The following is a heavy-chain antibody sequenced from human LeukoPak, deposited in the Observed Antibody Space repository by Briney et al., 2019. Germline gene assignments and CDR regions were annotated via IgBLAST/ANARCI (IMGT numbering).Heavy chain of an antibody. CDR1: GGSISSGSYY. J-gene: IGHJ6*03. V-gene: IGHV4-61*02. D-gene: IGHD3-10*01. CDR3: ARDRGFGESYSNYYYYYMDI. Sequence: SETLSLTCTVSGGSISSGSYYWSWIRQPAGKGLEWIGRIYTSGSTNYNPSLKGRVTISVDTSKNQFSLKLSSVTAADTAVYYCARDRGFGESYSNYYYYYMDIWGKGTTVTISS. CDR2: IYTSGST.